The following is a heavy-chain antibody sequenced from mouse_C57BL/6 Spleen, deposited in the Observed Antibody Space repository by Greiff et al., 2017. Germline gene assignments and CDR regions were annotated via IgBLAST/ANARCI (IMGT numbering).Heavy chain of an antibody. CDR1: GYTFTDYN. J-gene: IGHJ4*01. V-gene: IGHV1-18*01. CDR3: ARGDGKRSMDY. CDR2: INPNNGGT. D-gene: IGHD2-1*01. Sequence: EVQLVESGPELVKPGASVKISCKASGYTFTDYNLDWVKQSHGKSLEWIGDINPNNGGTIYNQKFKGKATLTVDKSSSTAYMELRSLTSEGTAVYYCARGDGKRSMDYWGQGTSVTVSS.